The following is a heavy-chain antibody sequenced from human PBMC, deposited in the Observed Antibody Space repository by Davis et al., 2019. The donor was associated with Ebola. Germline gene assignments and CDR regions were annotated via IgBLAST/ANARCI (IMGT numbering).Heavy chain of an antibody. V-gene: IGHV3-23*01. CDR2: ITGSGGST. Sequence: GGSLRLSCAASGFTFSNYAMTWVRQAPGKGLEWVPAITGSGGSTYYADYLKGHFSISRDNSRNTLYLQMNSLRAEDTAVYYCAKEVAAADELTIYYYYGMDVWGQGTTVTVSS. CDR1: GFTFSNYA. D-gene: IGHD6-13*01. CDR3: AKEVAAADELTIYYYYGMDV. J-gene: IGHJ6*02.